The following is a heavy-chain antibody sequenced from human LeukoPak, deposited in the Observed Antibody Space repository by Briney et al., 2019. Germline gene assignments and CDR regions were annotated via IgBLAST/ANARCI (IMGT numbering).Heavy chain of an antibody. Sequence: ASVKVSCKASGYTFTGYYMHWVRQAPGQGLEWMGWINPNSGGTNYAQKFQGRVTMTRDTSISAAYMELSRLRSDDTAVYYCARGGAGEGYCNSSSCYGHDYWGQGTLVTVSS. J-gene: IGHJ4*02. D-gene: IGHD2-15*01. V-gene: IGHV1-2*02. CDR2: INPNSGGT. CDR1: GYTFTGYY. CDR3: ARGGAGEGYCNSSSCYGHDY.